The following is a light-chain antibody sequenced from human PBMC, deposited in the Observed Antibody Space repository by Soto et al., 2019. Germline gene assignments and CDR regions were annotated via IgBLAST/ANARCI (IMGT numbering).Light chain of an antibody. V-gene: IGLV1-40*01. CDR3: QSYDSSLSGYV. CDR1: SSNIGARFD. CDR2: DNS. J-gene: IGLJ1*01. Sequence: QSVLTQPPSVSGAPGQRVTISCTGSSSNIGARFDVHWYQQLPGRAPKLLIYDNSNRPSGVPDRFSGSKSGTSASLAITGLQAEDEADYYCQSYDSSLSGYVFGTGTKVTVL.